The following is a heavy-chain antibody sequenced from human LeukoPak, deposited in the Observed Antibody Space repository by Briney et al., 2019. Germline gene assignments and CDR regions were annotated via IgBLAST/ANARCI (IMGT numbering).Heavy chain of an antibody. D-gene: IGHD2/OR15-2a*01. V-gene: IGHV3-21*01. CDR2: ISSSSGYI. CDR3: ARAFPSY. Sequence: GGSLRLSCAASGFTFSSYSMNWVRQAPGKGLEWVSSISSSSGYIYYADSVKGRFTISRDNAKNSLYLQMNSLRAEDTAVYYCARAFPSYWGQGTLVTVSS. CDR1: GFTFSSYS. J-gene: IGHJ4*02.